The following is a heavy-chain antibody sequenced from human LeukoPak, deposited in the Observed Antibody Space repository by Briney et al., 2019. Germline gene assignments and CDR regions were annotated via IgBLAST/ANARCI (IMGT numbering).Heavy chain of an antibody. CDR3: ARGASRISWPGIDY. D-gene: IGHD3-3*02. V-gene: IGHV3-53*01. CDR1: GFTVSSNL. J-gene: IGHJ4*02. Sequence: GGSLRLSCAASGFTVSSNLMTWVRQSPGRGLEWLSSSYSAGATYYADSVKGRFTIPRDHSNNSVSLQMTNLRVEDTAIYYCARGASRISWPGIDYWGQGTLVTVSS. CDR2: SYSAGAT.